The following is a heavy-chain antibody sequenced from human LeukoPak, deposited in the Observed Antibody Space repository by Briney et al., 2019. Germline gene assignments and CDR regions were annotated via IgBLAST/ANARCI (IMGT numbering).Heavy chain of an antibody. D-gene: IGHD3-10*01. Sequence: GASVKVSCKASGYTFTSYYMHWVRQATGQGLEWMGWMNPKSGNTGYAQKFQGRITMTSDTSISTAYMQLSSLRSEDTAVYYCARRNYGSESYSRLDYWGQGSLVTVSS. V-gene: IGHV1-8*01. CDR3: ARRNYGSESYSRLDY. CDR2: MNPKSGNT. J-gene: IGHJ4*02. CDR1: GYTFTSYY.